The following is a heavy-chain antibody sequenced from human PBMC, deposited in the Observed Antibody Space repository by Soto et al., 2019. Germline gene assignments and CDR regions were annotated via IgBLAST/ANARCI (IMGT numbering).Heavy chain of an antibody. CDR1: GFTVSSNY. CDR3: ARDRPYYDILTGYLSPYYYSGMDV. D-gene: IGHD3-9*01. J-gene: IGHJ6*02. Sequence: EVQLVETGGGLIQPGGSLRLSCAASGFTVSSNYMSWVRQAPGKGLEWVSVIYSGGSTYYADSVKGRFTISRDNSKNPLYLQMNSLRAEDTAVYYCARDRPYYDILTGYLSPYYYSGMDVWGQGTTVTVSS. CDR2: IYSGGST. V-gene: IGHV3-53*02.